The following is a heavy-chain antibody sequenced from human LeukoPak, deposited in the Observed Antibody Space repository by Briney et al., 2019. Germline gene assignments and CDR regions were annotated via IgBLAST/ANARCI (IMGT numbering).Heavy chain of an antibody. J-gene: IGHJ5*02. Sequence: SETLSLTCAVYGGSFSGYYWSWIRQPPGKGLEWIGEINHSGSTNYNPSLKSRVTISVDTSKNQFSLKLSSVTAADTAVYYCAPIRLDYHPFDPWGQGNLVTVSS. CDR1: GGSFSGYY. CDR2: INHSGST. D-gene: IGHD3-16*01. CDR3: APIRLDYHPFDP. V-gene: IGHV4-34*01.